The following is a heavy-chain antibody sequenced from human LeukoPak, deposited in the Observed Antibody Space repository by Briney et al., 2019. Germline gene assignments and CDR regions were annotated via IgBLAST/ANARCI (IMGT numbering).Heavy chain of an antibody. V-gene: IGHV3-21*01. CDR1: GFTFSSYS. J-gene: IGHJ4*02. Sequence: GGSLRLSCAASGFTFSSYSMNWVRQAPGKGLEWVSSISSSSSYIYYADSVKGRFTISRDNAKNSLYLQMNSLRAEDTAVYYCVRETSGITGTTSYWGQGTLVTVSS. D-gene: IGHD1-7*01. CDR2: ISSSSSYI. CDR3: VRETSGITGTTSY.